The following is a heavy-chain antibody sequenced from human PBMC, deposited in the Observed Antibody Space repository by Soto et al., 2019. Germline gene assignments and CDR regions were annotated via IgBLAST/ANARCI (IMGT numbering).Heavy chain of an antibody. Sequence: GGSLRLSCAASGFTFSSYAMSWIRQAPGKGLEWVSYISSSGSTIYYADSVKGRFTISRDNAKNSLYLQMNSLRAEDTAVYYCAGSTVTRYYYGMDVWGQGTTVTVSS. V-gene: IGHV3-11*01. CDR1: GFTFSSYA. CDR2: ISSSGSTI. CDR3: AGSTVTRYYYGMDV. J-gene: IGHJ6*02. D-gene: IGHD4-17*01.